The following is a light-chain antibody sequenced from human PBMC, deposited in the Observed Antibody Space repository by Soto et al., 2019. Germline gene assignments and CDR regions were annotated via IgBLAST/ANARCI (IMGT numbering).Light chain of an antibody. J-gene: IGKJ1*01. CDR1: HGISSY. Sequence: PSESSLSTCLVHLVPITSRASHGISSYLAWYHQNPGKDAKLLIYAASTLQSGVPSRFSGSGSGTELSLTIISRQPDDFVTYYYQQYNSYSWTFGQGTKVDI. CDR2: AAS. CDR3: QQYNSYSWT. V-gene: IGKV1-9*01.